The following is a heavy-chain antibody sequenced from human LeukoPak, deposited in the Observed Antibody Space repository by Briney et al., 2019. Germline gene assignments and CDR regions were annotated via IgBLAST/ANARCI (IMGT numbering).Heavy chain of an antibody. V-gene: IGHV3-74*01. D-gene: IGHD5-12*01. CDR3: ATGYIGNGVGY. CDR2: ITTDGSST. Sequence: PAGSLSLTCAASGFTFSSYWMHWVRQPPGKGLVWVSRITTDGSSTTYADSVKGRFTVSRDNAKNTLYLQMNSLRAEDTAVYYCATGYIGNGVGYWGQRWLLSVSS. J-gene: IGHJ4*02. CDR1: GFTFSSYW.